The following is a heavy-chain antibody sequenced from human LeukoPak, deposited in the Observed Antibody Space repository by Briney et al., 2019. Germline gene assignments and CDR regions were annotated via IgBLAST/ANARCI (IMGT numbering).Heavy chain of an antibody. CDR1: GYSFTSYW. CDR2: TYPGDSDT. D-gene: IGHD3-3*01. V-gene: IGHV5-51*01. Sequence: GESLKISCKGSGYSFTSYWIGWVRQMPGKGLEWMGITYPGDSDTTYSPSFQGRVTISADKSISTAYLQWSSLKASDTAMYYCARRVRYYDFWSGYPDAFDIWGQGTMVTVSA. CDR3: ARRVRYYDFWSGYPDAFDI. J-gene: IGHJ3*02.